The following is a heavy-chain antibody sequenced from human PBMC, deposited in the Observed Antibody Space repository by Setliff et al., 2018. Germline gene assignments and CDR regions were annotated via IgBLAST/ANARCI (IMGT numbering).Heavy chain of an antibody. CDR1: GGTFSSYA. CDR2: IIPIFGTA. V-gene: IGHV1-69*13. CDR3: ARLVTGGDDAFDI. D-gene: IGHD6-6*01. J-gene: IGHJ3*02. Sequence: ASVTVSCKASGGTFSSYAISWVRQAPGQGLEWMGGIIPIFGTANYAQKFQGRVTITADESTSTAYMELSSLRSEDTAVYYCARLVTGGDDAFDIWGQGTMVTVSS.